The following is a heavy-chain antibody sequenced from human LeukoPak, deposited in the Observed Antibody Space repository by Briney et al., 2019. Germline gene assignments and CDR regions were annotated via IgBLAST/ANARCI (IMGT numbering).Heavy chain of an antibody. CDR3: ARVGGTNYYYYGMDV. CDR2: IYYSGST. CDR1: GGSISNYY. J-gene: IGHJ6*02. D-gene: IGHD1-26*01. Sequence: SETLSLTCTVSGGSISNYYWSWIRQPPGKGLEWIGYIYYSGSTNYNPSLKSRVAISVDTSKNQFSLKLSSVTAADTAVYYCARVGGTNYYYYGMDVWGQGTTVTVSS. V-gene: IGHV4-59*01.